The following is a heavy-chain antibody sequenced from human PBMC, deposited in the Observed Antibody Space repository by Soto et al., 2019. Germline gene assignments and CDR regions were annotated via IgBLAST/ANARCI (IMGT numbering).Heavy chain of an antibody. CDR3: AREAYGDYYFDY. D-gene: IGHD4-17*01. CDR1: GFPFSSYS. CDR2: ISSSGSTI. J-gene: IGHJ4*02. Sequence: GGSLRLSCAASGFPFSSYSMNWVRQAPGKGLEWVSYISSSGSTIYYADSVKGRFTISRSNAKNSLYLQMNSLRDEDTAVYYCAREAYGDYYFDYWGQGTLVTVSS. V-gene: IGHV3-48*02.